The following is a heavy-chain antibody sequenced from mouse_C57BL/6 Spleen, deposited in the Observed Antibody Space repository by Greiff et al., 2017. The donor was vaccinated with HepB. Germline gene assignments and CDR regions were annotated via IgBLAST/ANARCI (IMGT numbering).Heavy chain of an antibody. V-gene: IGHV5-17*01. CDR3: ARQYYYGNYYAMDY. Sequence: EVQRVESGGGLVKPGGSLKLSCAASGFTFSDYGMHWVRQAPEKGLEWVAYISSGSSTIYYADTVKGRFTISRDNAKNTLFLQMTSLRSEDTAMYYCARQYYYGNYYAMDYWGQGTSVTVSS. CDR2: ISSGSSTI. D-gene: IGHD1-1*01. J-gene: IGHJ4*01. CDR1: GFTFSDYG.